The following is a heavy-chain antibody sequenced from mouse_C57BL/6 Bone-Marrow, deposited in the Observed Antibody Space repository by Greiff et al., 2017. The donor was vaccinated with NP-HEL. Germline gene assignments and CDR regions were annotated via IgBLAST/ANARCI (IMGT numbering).Heavy chain of an antibody. D-gene: IGHD1-1*01. J-gene: IGHJ1*03. V-gene: IGHV1-19*01. CDR1: GYTFTDYY. CDR2: INPYNGGT. CDR3: ARGDYGSSYVYWYFDV. Sequence: EVQLQESGPVLVKPGASVKMSCKASGYTFTDYYMNWVKQSHGKSLEWIGVINPYNGGTSYNQKFKGKATLTVDKSSSTAYMELNSLTSEDSAVYYCARGDYGSSYVYWYFDVWGTGTTVTVSS.